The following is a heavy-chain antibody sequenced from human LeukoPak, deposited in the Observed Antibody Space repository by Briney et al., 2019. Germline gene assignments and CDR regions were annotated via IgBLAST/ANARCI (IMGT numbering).Heavy chain of an antibody. V-gene: IGHV3-20*04. J-gene: IGHJ4*02. CDR3: ASGSGSGYYYFVY. D-gene: IGHD3-22*01. CDR1: GFTFDDYG. Sequence: GGSLRLSCAASGFTFDDYGMCWVRQAPGKGLEWVSGINWNGGSTGYADSVKGRFTISRDNAKNSLYLQMNSLRAEDTALYYCASGSGSGYYYFVYWGQGTLVTVSS. CDR2: INWNGGST.